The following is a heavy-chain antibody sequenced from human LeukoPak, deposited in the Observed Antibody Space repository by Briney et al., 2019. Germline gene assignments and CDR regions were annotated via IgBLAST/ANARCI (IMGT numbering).Heavy chain of an antibody. D-gene: IGHD6-6*01. J-gene: IGHJ4*02. V-gene: IGHV4-59*08. CDR3: ARHLAYSRSSYFDY. Sequence: KSSETLTLTCSVSGGSVSNYYWSWIRQPPGKGLEWIGYVYYAGSTNYNPSLKSRVTMFEDKSKNQFSLRLYSVTVADTAVYYCARHLAYSRSSYFDYWGQGSLVTVSS. CDR2: VYYAGST. CDR1: GGSVSNYY.